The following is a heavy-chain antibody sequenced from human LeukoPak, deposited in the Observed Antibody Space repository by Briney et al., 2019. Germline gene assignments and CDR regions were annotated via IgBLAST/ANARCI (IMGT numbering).Heavy chain of an antibody. V-gene: IGHV3-30-3*01. CDR2: ISYDGSNK. D-gene: IGHD4-23*01. J-gene: IGHJ3*02. Sequence: GGSLRLSCAASGFTFSSYAMHWVRQAPGKGLEWVAVISYDGSNKYYADSVKGRFTISRDNSKNTLYLQMNSLRAEDTAVYYCARDPNSHLGAFDIWGQGTMVTVSS. CDR1: GFTFSSYA. CDR3: ARDPNSHLGAFDI.